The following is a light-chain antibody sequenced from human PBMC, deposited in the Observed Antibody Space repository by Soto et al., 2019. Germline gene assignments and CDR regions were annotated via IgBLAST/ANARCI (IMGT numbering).Light chain of an antibody. CDR2: DAS. CDR3: QQYDHWPRT. J-gene: IGKJ1*01. V-gene: IGKV3-20*01. CDR1: QTVRNNY. Sequence: EFVLTQSPGTLSLSTGERATLSCRASQTVRNNYLAWYQQKPGQAPRLLIYDASSRATGIPDRFSGGGSGTDFTLTISSVQSDDFALYYCQQYDHWPRTFGQGTKVDI.